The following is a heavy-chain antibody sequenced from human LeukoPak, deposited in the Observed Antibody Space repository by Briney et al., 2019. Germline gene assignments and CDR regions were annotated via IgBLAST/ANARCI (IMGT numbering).Heavy chain of an antibody. J-gene: IGHJ4*02. CDR3: ARGARDGELLRVDY. D-gene: IGHD1-26*01. CDR1: GYTFTSYY. CDR2: INPSGGST. Sequence: ASVKVSCKAPGYTFTSYYMHWVRQAPGQGLEWMGIINPSGGSTSYAQKLQGRVTMTRDMSTSTVYMELSSLGSEDTAVYYCARGARDGELLRVDYWGQGTLVTVSS. V-gene: IGHV1-46*01.